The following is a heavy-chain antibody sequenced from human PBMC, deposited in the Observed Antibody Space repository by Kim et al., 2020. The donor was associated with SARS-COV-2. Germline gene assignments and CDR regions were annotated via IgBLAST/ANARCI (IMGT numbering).Heavy chain of an antibody. CDR3: ARGKGRYCGGDCYFAF. J-gene: IGHJ3*01. CDR1: FFSSLAPPSS. CDR2: IYYAGDT. D-gene: IGHD2-21*02. Sequence: LSLPFSFSFFSSLAPPSSFFFLRHPPGKGLEWIGSIYYAGDTFSNPSLKRRVTISVDMSKNQLYLKLSSVTAADTTVYYWARGKGRYCGGDCYFAF. V-gene: IGHV4-39*07.